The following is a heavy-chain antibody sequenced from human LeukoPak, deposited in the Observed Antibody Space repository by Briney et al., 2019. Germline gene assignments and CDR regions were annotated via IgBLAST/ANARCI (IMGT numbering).Heavy chain of an antibody. J-gene: IGHJ6*02. Sequence: GGSLRLSCAASGFTFSSYGMHWVRQAPGKGLEWVAVIWYDGSNKYYADSVKGRFTISRDNSKNTLYLQMNSLRAEDTAVYYCAGTDYDSSGVYYYYYGMDVWGQGTTVTVSS. D-gene: IGHD3-22*01. CDR3: AGTDYDSSGVYYYYYGMDV. CDR1: GFTFSSYG. V-gene: IGHV3-33*01. CDR2: IWYDGSNK.